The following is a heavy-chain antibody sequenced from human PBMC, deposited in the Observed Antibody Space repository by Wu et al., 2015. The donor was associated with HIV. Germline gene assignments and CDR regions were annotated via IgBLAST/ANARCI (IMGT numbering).Heavy chain of an antibody. V-gene: IGHV1-18*04. CDR2: ISVYSGNP. D-gene: IGHD2-2*01. J-gene: IGHJ4*02. CDR1: GGTFANYA. CDR3: AREAYCSSTSCYSHFDY. Sequence: QVQLVQSGAEVKKPGSSVKVSCKASGGTFANYAVSWLRQAPGQGLEWMGWISVYSGNPSYAQKLQGRVTMTTDTSTNTAYMDLRSLRSDDTAVYYCAREAYCSSTSCYSHFDYWGQGTLVTVSS.